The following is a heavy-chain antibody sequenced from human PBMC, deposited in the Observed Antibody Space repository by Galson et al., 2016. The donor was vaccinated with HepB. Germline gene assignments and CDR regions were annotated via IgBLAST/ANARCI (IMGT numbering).Heavy chain of an antibody. J-gene: IGHJ5*02. CDR3: ARERAYSGYDYGNWFDP. D-gene: IGHD5-12*01. V-gene: IGHV4-39*07. CDR2: VYRGNT. CDR1: DGSISSSSFS. Sequence: SETLSLTCTVSDGSISSSSFSWGWIRQPPGKGLESIGTVYRGNTYYNPSLKSRVTISVSTSKNQFSLKLTSVTAADTAVYYCARERAYSGYDYGNWFDPWGQGTLVTVSS.